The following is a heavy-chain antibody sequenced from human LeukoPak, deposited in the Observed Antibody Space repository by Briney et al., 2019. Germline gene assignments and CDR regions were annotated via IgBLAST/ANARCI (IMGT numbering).Heavy chain of an antibody. CDR3: ARHRGGRFSESYCDY. V-gene: IGHV4-59*08. Sequence: SETLSLTCTVPGGSISGYYWSWIRQPPGKGLDWIGYIYSSGSTNYNPSRKSRDTISLDSSKNQFSLELSSVTVADTAVYYCARHRGGRFSESYCDYWGQGTLVTVSS. CDR1: GGSISGYY. CDR2: IYSSGST. J-gene: IGHJ4*02. D-gene: IGHD1-26*01.